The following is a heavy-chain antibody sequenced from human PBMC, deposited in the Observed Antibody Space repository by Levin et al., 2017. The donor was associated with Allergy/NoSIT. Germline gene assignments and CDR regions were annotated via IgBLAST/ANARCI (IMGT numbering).Heavy chain of an antibody. CDR1: GGSFSGYY. Sequence: GSLRLSCAVYGGSFSGYYWSWIRQPPGKGLEWIGEINHSGSTNYNPSLKSRVTISVDTSKNQFSLKLSSVTAADTAVYYCARGGDIVVVPAAAVSYGMDVWGQGTTVTVSS. CDR2: INHSGST. CDR3: ARGGDIVVVPAAAVSYGMDV. D-gene: IGHD2-2*01. J-gene: IGHJ6*02. V-gene: IGHV4-34*01.